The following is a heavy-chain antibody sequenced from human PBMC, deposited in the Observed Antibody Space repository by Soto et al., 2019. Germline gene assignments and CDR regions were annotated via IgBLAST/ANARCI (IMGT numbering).Heavy chain of an antibody. CDR1: GGTFSSYA. CDR2: IIPIFGTA. Sequence: SVKVSCTASGGTFSSYAISWVRQAPGQGLEWMGGIIPIFGTANYAQKFQGRVTITADESTSTAYMELSSLRSEDTAVYYCARVPLGGLLLGDLSFPLNYYYYGMDVWGQGTTVTVSS. V-gene: IGHV1-69*13. CDR3: ARVPLGGLLLGDLSFPLNYYYYGMDV. D-gene: IGHD3-16*02. J-gene: IGHJ6*02.